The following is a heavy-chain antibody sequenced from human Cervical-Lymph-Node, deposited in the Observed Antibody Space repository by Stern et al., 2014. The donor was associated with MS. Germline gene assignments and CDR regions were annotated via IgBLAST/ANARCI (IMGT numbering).Heavy chain of an antibody. CDR1: GGSLSTYT. V-gene: IGHV1-69*09. CDR3: AGPAPLD. CDR2: IIPALNVA. D-gene: IGHD2-2*01. Sequence: QVQLVQSGAEVKKPGSSVKVSCKASGGSLSTYTITWVRQAPGQGLEWMGRIIPALNVANYAQKFQGRLTITADKSTSTAYMEMSSLRSDDTAVYYCAGPAPLDWGQGTLVTVSS. J-gene: IGHJ4*02.